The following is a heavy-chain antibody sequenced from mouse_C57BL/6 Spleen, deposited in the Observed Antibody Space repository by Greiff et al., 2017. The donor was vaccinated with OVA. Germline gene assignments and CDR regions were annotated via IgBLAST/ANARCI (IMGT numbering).Heavy chain of an antibody. V-gene: IGHV1-54*01. Sequence: VQLQQSGAELVRPGTSVKVSCKASGYAFTNYLIEWVKQRPGQGLEWIGVINPGSGGTNYDEKFQGKATMTADKSSSTAYMQLSSLTSEDSAVYFCAKDDYDVDAMDYWGQGTSVTVSS. CDR3: AKDDYDVDAMDY. D-gene: IGHD2-4*01. CDR2: INPGSGGT. CDR1: GYAFTNYL. J-gene: IGHJ4*01.